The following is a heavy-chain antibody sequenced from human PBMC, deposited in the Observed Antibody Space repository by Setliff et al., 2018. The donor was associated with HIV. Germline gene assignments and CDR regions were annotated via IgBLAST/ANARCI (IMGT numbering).Heavy chain of an antibody. CDR2: INHSGKT. V-gene: IGHV4-34*01. J-gene: IGHJ6*03. CDR3: VRASHMTPGNLLHSTGPYYSYYMDV. Sequence: SETLSLTCAVYGGSFSGYYWTWIRQPPGKGLEWIGDINHSGKTNYNRSLKSRVTISLDTSKNQFSLRLTSVAAADTASYYCVRASHMTPGNLLHSTGPYYSYYMDVWGRGTTVTVSS. D-gene: IGHD4-4*01. CDR1: GGSFSGYY.